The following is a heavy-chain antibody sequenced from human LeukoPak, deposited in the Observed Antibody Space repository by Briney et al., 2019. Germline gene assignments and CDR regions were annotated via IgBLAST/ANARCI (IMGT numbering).Heavy chain of an antibody. V-gene: IGHV1-46*01. CDR2: INPSGGST. CDR1: GYTFTRYY. Sequence: GASVKVSCKASGYTFTRYYMHWVRQAPGQGLEWMGIINPSGGSTYYAQNFQGRITMTRDMSTSTVYMELSSLRSEDTAVYYCATSLIAVDYYYYMDVWGKGTTVTVSS. CDR3: ATSLIAVDYYYYMDV. D-gene: IGHD6-19*01. J-gene: IGHJ6*03.